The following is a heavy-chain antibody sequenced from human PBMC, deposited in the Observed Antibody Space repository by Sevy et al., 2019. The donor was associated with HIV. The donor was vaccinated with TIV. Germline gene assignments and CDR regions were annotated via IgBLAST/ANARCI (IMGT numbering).Heavy chain of an antibody. CDR3: VSKRGYNHGPFDY. CDR1: GGSISSSDSY. J-gene: IGHJ4*02. D-gene: IGHD5-12*01. Sequence: SETLSLTCTVSGGSISSSDSYWSWIRQPPGKGLVWLGYIHYSGGTYYNPFLKSRVAMSVDTSEKQFSLRLTFLTAADTAVYYCVSKRGYNHGPFDYWGQGTLVTVSS. CDR2: IHYSGGT. V-gene: IGHV4-30-4*01.